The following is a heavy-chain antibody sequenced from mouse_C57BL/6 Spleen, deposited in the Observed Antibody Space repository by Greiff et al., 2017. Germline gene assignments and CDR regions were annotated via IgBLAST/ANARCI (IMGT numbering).Heavy chain of an antibody. Sequence: VQLQQPGAELVKPGASVKLSCKASGYTFTSYWMHWVKQRPGQGLEWIGMIHPNSGSTNYNEKFKSKATLTVDSSSSTAYMQRSSWTAEDSSFYYCAIPNGSSPYWYFDVWGTGTTVTVSS. D-gene: IGHD1-1*01. V-gene: IGHV1-64*01. CDR2: IHPNSGST. CDR3: AIPNGSSPYWYFDV. J-gene: IGHJ1*03. CDR1: GYTFTSYW.